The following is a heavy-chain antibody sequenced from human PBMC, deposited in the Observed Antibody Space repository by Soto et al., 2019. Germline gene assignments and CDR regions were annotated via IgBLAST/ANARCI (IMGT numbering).Heavy chain of an antibody. V-gene: IGHV3-43*01. CDR3: ARWGGDTAFLRGVY. J-gene: IGHJ4*02. CDR2: INWDGGST. Sequence: GGSLRLSCAASGFTFDDYSMHWVRQAPGKGLEWISLINWDGGSTYYADSVKGRFTVSRDNSKNTVYLQMDSLRAEDTAAYYCARWGGDTAFLRGVYWGQGTLVTVSS. D-gene: IGHD5-18*01. CDR1: GFTFDDYS.